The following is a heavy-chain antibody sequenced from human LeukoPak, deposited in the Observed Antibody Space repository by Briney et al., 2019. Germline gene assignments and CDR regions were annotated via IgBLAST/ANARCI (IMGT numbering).Heavy chain of an antibody. J-gene: IGHJ4*02. CDR3: ASDDFSGYHY. V-gene: IGHV3-64*04. CDR2: ISNNVYST. D-gene: IGHD3-9*01. Sequence: QPGGSLRLSCSASGFPFSAYTIHWVRRAPGKGLEYVSAISNNVYSTYYADSVKGRFTISRDNAKNSLYLQMNSLRAEDMAVYYCASDDFSGYHYWGQGTLVTVSS. CDR1: GFPFSAYT.